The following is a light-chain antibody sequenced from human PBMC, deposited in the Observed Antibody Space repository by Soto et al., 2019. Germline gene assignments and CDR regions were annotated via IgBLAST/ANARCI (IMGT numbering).Light chain of an antibody. V-gene: IGLV2-14*01. Sequence: QSALTQPASVSGSPGQSITISCTGTSSDVGRYNHVSWYQHHPGKAPKLILYEVTTRPSGVSSRFSGSKSGNTASLTISGLQADDEVNYYCSSYTSSNTPYVFGTGTKVTVL. CDR2: EVT. J-gene: IGLJ1*01. CDR1: SSDVGRYNH. CDR3: SSYTSSNTPYV.